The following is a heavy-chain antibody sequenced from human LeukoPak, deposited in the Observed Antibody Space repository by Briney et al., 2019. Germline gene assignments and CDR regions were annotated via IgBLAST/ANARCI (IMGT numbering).Heavy chain of an antibody. V-gene: IGHV3-7*01. Sequence: SGGSLRLSCEVSGFDFSTYSMNWVRQAPGKGLEWVANIKQDGSEKYYVDSVKGRFTISRDNAKNSLYLQMNSLRAEDTAVYYCARDRQNYFDYWGQGTLVTVSS. CDR3: ARDRQNYFDY. J-gene: IGHJ4*02. CDR2: IKQDGSEK. CDR1: GFDFSTYS.